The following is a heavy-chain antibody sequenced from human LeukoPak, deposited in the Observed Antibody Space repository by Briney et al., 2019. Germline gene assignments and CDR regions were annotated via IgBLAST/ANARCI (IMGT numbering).Heavy chain of an antibody. CDR1: GFTFSSYG. Sequence: GGSLRLSCAASGFTFSSYGMNWVRQAPGKGLEWVANISQDGSQKYYVDSVKGRFTISRDNAKNSLYLEMNSMRAEDTAVYWCARWVITPYYGLDVWGQGTTVTVSS. V-gene: IGHV3-7*03. D-gene: IGHD3-16*01. CDR3: ARWVITPYYGLDV. CDR2: ISQDGSQK. J-gene: IGHJ6*02.